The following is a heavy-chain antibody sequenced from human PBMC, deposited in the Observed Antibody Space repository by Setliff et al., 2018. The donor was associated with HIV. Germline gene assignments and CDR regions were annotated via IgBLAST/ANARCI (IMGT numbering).Heavy chain of an antibody. Sequence: ASVKVSCKTSGYSFTTYGISWVRQAPGHGLEWMGWISPYSGHTKSAQTFQGRVTMTIGTSTNSAYMELRSLRSDDTAVYFCARLGSGWSDSYYYAMDVWGQGTTVTVSS. J-gene: IGHJ6*02. CDR3: ARLGSGWSDSYYYAMDV. D-gene: IGHD6-19*01. CDR1: GYSFTTYG. V-gene: IGHV1-18*01. CDR2: ISPYSGHT.